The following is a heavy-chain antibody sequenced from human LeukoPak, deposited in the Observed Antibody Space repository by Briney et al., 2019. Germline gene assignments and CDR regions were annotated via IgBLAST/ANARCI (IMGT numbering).Heavy chain of an antibody. CDR2: ISYDETNK. CDR3: VKDLVGYDSSGYRDY. CDR1: GFTFSSYA. D-gene: IGHD3-22*01. Sequence: RGGSLRLSCAASGFTFSSYAFHWVRQAPGKGLEWVALISYDETNKSYADSVKGRFAISRDTSKNTLYPQMNSLRAEDTAVYYCVKDLVGYDSSGYRDYWGQGTLVTVSS. J-gene: IGHJ4*02. V-gene: IGHV3-30*07.